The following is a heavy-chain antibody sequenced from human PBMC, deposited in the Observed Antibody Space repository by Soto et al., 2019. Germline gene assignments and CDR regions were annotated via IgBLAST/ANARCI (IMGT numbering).Heavy chain of an antibody. V-gene: IGHV1-2*02. CDR3: ARRSSGWSDY. J-gene: IGHJ4*02. CDR1: GYTFSDYY. D-gene: IGHD6-19*01. Sequence: QVQLVQSGAEVKKPGASVKVSCKASGYTFSDYYMHWVRQAPGQGLEWMGWINPHSGGTNYAQKFQGRVTMTRDTSISTAYMELSSLTSDDTAMYYCARRSSGWSDYWGQGTLVTVSS. CDR2: INPHSGGT.